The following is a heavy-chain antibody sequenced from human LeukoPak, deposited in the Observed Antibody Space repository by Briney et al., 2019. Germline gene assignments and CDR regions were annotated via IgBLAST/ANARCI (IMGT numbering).Heavy chain of an antibody. CDR3: AKHRGYYYYYYMDV. V-gene: IGHV4-39*01. Sequence: SETLSLTCTVSGVSISGTSYYWGWIRQPPGKGLEWIGSMYYGGSTYYNPSLKSRVTISVDTSKNQFSLKLTSVTAADTAMYYCAKHRGYYYYYYMDVWGKGTTVTVSS. J-gene: IGHJ6*03. CDR2: MYYGGST. CDR1: GVSISGTSYY.